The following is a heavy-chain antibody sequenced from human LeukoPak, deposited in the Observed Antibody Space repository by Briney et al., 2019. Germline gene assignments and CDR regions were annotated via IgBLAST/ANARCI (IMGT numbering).Heavy chain of an antibody. Sequence: ASVKVSCKASGYTFTSYDINWVRQAPGQGLEWMGIINPSGGSTSYAQKFQGRVTMTRDTSTSTVYMELSSLRSEDTAVYYCARHLGDNPTPRIGYYYYGMDVWGQGTTVTVSS. CDR2: INPSGGST. D-gene: IGHD3-16*01. CDR3: ARHLGDNPTPRIGYYYYGMDV. J-gene: IGHJ6*02. V-gene: IGHV1-46*01. CDR1: GYTFTSYD.